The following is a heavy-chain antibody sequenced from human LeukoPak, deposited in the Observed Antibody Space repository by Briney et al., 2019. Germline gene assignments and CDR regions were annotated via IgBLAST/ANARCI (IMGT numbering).Heavy chain of an antibody. CDR2: IYSGGDT. J-gene: IGHJ6*02. Sequence: GGSLRLSCAASGFTVSSKYMSWVRQAPGKGLEWVSVIYSGGDTYYADSVKGRFTFSRDNSKNTLYLQMISLRVEDTAVYYCAREGVIGYCSSANCLGGMDVWGQGTTVTVSS. CDR3: AREGVIGYCSSANCLGGMDV. D-gene: IGHD2-2*03. CDR1: GFTVSSKY. V-gene: IGHV3-66*01.